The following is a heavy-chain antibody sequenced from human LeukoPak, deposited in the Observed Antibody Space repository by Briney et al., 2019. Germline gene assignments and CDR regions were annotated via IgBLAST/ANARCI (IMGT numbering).Heavy chain of an antibody. CDR2: INPSGGST. Sequence: ASVKVSCKASGYTFTSYYMHWVRQAPGQGLEWMGIINPSGGSTSYAQKFQGRVTITADESTSTAYMELSSLRSEDTAVYYCARDRDYDILDYWGQGTLVTVSS. D-gene: IGHD3-9*01. J-gene: IGHJ4*02. CDR1: GYTFTSYY. V-gene: IGHV1-46*01. CDR3: ARDRDYDILDY.